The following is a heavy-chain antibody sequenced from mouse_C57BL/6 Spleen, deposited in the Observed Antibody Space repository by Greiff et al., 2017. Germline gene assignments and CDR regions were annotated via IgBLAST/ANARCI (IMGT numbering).Heavy chain of an antibody. V-gene: IGHV1-80*01. Sequence: VKLMESGAELVKPGASVKISCKASGYAFSSYWMNWVKQRPGKGLEWIGQIYPGDGDTNYNGKFKGKATLTADKSSSTTYMQLSSLTAGDSSVYFCARRGVDYWGQGTTLTVSS. J-gene: IGHJ2*01. CDR1: GYAFSSYW. CDR2: IYPGDGDT. CDR3: ARRGVDY.